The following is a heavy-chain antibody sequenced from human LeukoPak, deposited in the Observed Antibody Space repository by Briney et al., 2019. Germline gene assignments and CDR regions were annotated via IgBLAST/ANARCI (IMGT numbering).Heavy chain of an antibody. CDR3: ARRTNDYGAFYDY. J-gene: IGHJ4*02. CDR1: GGSITSNRYY. CDR2: IYYSGTT. D-gene: IGHD4-17*01. V-gene: IGHV4-39*01. Sequence: PSETLSLTCTVSGGSITSNRYYWGWIRQPPGKGLEWIGSIYYSGTTFYNPSLSSRVTVSLDMSKNRFSLRLSSVTAADTAVYYCARRTNDYGAFYDYWGQGTLVTVSS.